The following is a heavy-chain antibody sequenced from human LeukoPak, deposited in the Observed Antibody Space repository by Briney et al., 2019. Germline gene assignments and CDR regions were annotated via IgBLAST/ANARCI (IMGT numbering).Heavy chain of an antibody. CDR2: MNPNSGNT. CDR1: GYTFTSYD. V-gene: IGHV1-8*01. J-gene: IGHJ4*02. CDR3: ATPQGPRDGYDY. Sequence: ASVKVSRKASGYTFTSYDINWVRQATGQGLEWMGWMNPNSGNTGYAQKFQGRVTMTRNTSISTAYMELSSLRSEDTAVYYCATPQGPRDGYDYWGQGTLVTVSS. D-gene: IGHD5-24*01.